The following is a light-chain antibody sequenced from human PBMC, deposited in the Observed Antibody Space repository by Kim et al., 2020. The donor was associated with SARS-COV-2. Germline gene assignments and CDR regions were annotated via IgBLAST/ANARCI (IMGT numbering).Light chain of an antibody. J-gene: IGLJ3*02. CDR1: SSNIGAGSD. Sequence: QEVTISCTGSSSNIGAGSDVHWYQQLPGTAPSLLIVGNNNRPSGVPDRFSGSKSGTSASLAITGLQAEDESAYYCQSYDNSLSVWVFGGGTQLTVL. V-gene: IGLV1-40*01. CDR2: GNN. CDR3: QSYDNSLSVWV.